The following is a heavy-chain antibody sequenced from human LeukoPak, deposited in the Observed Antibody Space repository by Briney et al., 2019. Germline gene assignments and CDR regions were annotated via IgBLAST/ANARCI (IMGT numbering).Heavy chain of an antibody. CDR1: GGTFSSYA. CDR3: ARDERGVGATFDY. Sequence: SVKVSCKASGGTFSSYAISWVRQAPGQGLEWMGGIIPIFGTANYAQKFQGRVTITADESTSTAYMELSSLRSEDTAVYYCARDERGVGATFDYWGQGTLVTVSS. J-gene: IGHJ4*02. V-gene: IGHV1-69*13. CDR2: IIPIFGTA. D-gene: IGHD1-26*01.